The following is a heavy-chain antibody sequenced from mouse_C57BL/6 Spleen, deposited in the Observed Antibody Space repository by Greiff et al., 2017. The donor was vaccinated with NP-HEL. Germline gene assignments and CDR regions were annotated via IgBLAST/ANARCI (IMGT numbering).Heavy chain of an antibody. CDR1: GYTFTDYY. J-gene: IGHJ4*01. V-gene: IGHV1-26*01. CDR3: ARSLLRNAMDY. Sequence: EVQLQRSGPELVKPGASVKISCKASGYTFTDYYMNWVKQSHGKSLEWIGDINPNNGGTSYNQKFKGKATLTVDKSSSTAYMELRSLTSEDSAVYYCARSLLRNAMDYWGQGTSVTVSS. CDR2: INPNNGGT. D-gene: IGHD1-1*01.